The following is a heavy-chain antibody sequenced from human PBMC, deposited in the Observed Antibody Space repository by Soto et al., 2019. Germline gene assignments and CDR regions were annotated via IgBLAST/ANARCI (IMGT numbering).Heavy chain of an antibody. D-gene: IGHD3-22*01. CDR2: ISAYNGNT. CDR3: ARDLRGYYDSSGPLGY. J-gene: IGHJ4*02. Sequence: ASVKVSCKASGYTFTSYGISWVRQAPGQGLEWMGWISAYNGNTNYALKLQGRVTMTTDTSTSTAYMELRSLRSDDTAVYYCARDLRGYYDSSGPLGYWGQGTLVTV. V-gene: IGHV1-18*04. CDR1: GYTFTSYG.